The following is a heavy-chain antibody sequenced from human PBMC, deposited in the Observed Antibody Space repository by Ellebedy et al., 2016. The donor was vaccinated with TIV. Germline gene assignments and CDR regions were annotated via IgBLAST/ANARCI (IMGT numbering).Heavy chain of an antibody. J-gene: IGHJ4*02. CDR1: GFTFSSYA. CDR3: AKFLTIAVAGTEIDY. CDR2: ISGSGGST. D-gene: IGHD6-19*01. V-gene: IGHV3-23*01. Sequence: GESLKISCAASGFTFSSYAMSWVRQAPGKGLEWVSAISGSGGSTYYADSVKGRFTISRDNSKNTLYLQMNSLRAEDTAVYYCAKFLTIAVAGTEIDYWGQGTLVTVSS.